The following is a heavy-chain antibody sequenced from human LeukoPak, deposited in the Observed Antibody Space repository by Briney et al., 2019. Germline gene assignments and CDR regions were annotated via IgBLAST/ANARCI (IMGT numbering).Heavy chain of an antibody. V-gene: IGHV4-59*01. Sequence: SETLSLTXTVSGGSISSYYWSWIRQPPGKGLEWIGYIYYSGSTNYNPSLKSRVTISVATSKNQFSLKLSSVTAADTAVYYCARAFGGDWGSYREFDYWGQGTLVTVSS. CDR3: ARAFGGDWGSYREFDY. CDR2: IYYSGST. D-gene: IGHD3-16*02. CDR1: GGSISSYY. J-gene: IGHJ4*02.